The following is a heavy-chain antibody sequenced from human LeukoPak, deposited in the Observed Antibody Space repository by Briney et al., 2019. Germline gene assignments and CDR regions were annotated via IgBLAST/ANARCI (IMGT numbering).Heavy chain of an antibody. CDR3: AKIYYDSSGYYKTNYYYYGMDV. CDR1: GFTSSSYA. Sequence: GGSLRLSCAASGFTSSSYAMSWVRQAPGKGLEWVSAISGSGGSTYYADSVKGRFTISRDNSKNTLYLQMNSLRAEDTAVYYCAKIYYDSSGYYKTNYYYYGMDVWGQGTTVTVSS. D-gene: IGHD3-22*01. J-gene: IGHJ6*02. V-gene: IGHV3-23*01. CDR2: ISGSGGST.